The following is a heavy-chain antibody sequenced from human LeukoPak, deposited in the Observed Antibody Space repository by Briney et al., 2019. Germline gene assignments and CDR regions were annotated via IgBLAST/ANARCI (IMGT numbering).Heavy chain of an antibody. J-gene: IGHJ4*02. V-gene: IGHV3-23*01. CDR1: GFTFSSYA. Sequence: GGSLRLSCAASGFTFSSYAMSWVRQAPGKRLEWVASFSGGAGNIFYADSVKGRFTISRDNSQSTVYLQVSSLRAEDTAVYYCAKDQYIYGSSPFDYWGQGTLVTVSS. D-gene: IGHD3-10*01. CDR3: AKDQYIYGSSPFDY. CDR2: FSGGAGNI.